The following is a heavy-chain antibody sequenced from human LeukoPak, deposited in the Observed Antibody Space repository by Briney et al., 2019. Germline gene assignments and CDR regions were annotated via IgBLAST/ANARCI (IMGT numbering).Heavy chain of an antibody. Sequence: PSQTLSLTCTVSGDSVISILHYWTWIRQSPGEGLEWIGNIYHSGNTYYNPSLKGRVTISIDSSKNQFSLRMTSLTAADTAVYYCARLTAAGALFESWGQGTMVAVSS. J-gene: IGHJ4*02. V-gene: IGHV4-30-2*06. D-gene: IGHD6-13*01. CDR3: ARLTAAGALFES. CDR2: IYHSGNT. CDR1: GDSVISILHY.